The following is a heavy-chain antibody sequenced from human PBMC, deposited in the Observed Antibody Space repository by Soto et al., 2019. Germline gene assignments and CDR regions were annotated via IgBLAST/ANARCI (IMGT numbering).Heavy chain of an antibody. Sequence: QVQLVESGGGVVQPGRSLRLSCAASGFTFSSYAMHWVRQAPGKGLEWVAVISYDGSNKYYAASVKGRFTISRDNSKNTLYLQMNSLRAEDTAVYYCARGKAWFDYWGQGTLVTVSS. V-gene: IGHV3-30-3*01. J-gene: IGHJ4*02. CDR1: GFTFSSYA. CDR3: ARGKAWFDY. CDR2: ISYDGSNK.